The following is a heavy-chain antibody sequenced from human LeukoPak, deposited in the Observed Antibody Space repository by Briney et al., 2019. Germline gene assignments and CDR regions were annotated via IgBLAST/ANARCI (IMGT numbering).Heavy chain of an antibody. Sequence: GGSPTLTCAASGFTFTNYRMTWVRQAPGKGLEWVSSISSTSGYIFYADSVQGRFTISRDNAKSSLYLQMNSLRAEDTAVYYCARENGDYADAFDIWGQGTMVTVSS. J-gene: IGHJ3*02. CDR1: GFTFTNYR. V-gene: IGHV3-21*01. CDR2: ISSTSGYI. D-gene: IGHD4-17*01. CDR3: ARENGDYADAFDI.